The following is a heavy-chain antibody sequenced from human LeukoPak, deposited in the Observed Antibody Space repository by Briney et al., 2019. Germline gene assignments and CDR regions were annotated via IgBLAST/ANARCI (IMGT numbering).Heavy chain of an antibody. V-gene: IGHV3-21*01. CDR1: GFTFSSYS. Sequence: GGSLRLSCAASGFTFSSYSMNWVRQAPGKGLEWVSYISSTNYYTYYADSVKGRFTISRDNAKNSLYLQMNSLRAEDTAVYYCARSPRGYSFYFDYWGQGTLVTVSS. J-gene: IGHJ4*02. CDR3: ARSPRGYSFYFDY. D-gene: IGHD3-22*01. CDR2: ISSTNYYT.